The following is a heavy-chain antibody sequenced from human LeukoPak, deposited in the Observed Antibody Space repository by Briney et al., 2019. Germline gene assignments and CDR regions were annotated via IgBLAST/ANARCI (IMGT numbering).Heavy chain of an antibody. D-gene: IGHD1-26*01. CDR3: ARALSGKGRGGFWFDP. CDR2: ISWNSGSI. Sequence: GGSLRLSCAASGFTFDDYAMHWVRQAPGKGLEWVSGISWNSGSIGYADSVKGRFTISRDNAKNSLYLQMNSLRAEDTALHYCARALSGKGRGGFWFDPWGQGTLVTVSS. CDR1: GFTFDDYA. V-gene: IGHV3-9*01. J-gene: IGHJ5*02.